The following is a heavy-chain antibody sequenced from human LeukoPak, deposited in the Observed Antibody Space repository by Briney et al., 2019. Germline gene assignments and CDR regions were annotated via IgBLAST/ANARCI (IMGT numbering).Heavy chain of an antibody. Sequence: GGSLRLSCAASGFTFNNYAMSWVRQAPGKGLEWVSTVSGSGAIAYYTDSDKGRFTISRDNSKSTLYLQMSSLTAKDTAVYYCAKDRSIGTYYTFDSWGQGTLVTVSS. D-gene: IGHD1-26*01. J-gene: IGHJ4*02. CDR3: AKDRSIGTYYTFDS. CDR2: VSGSGAIA. CDR1: GFTFNNYA. V-gene: IGHV3-23*01.